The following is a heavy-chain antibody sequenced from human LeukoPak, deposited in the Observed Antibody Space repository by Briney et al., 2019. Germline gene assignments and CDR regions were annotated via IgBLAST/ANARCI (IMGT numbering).Heavy chain of an antibody. Sequence: PGGSLRLSCAASGFSFSSYWMSWVRQAPGKGLEWVADIKQDGSGKYYVDSVKGRFTISRDNAKKSLYLQMNSLRAEDTAVYYCAAVFLVSYDSSGYYCFDYWGRGTLVTVSS. V-gene: IGHV3-7*01. J-gene: IGHJ4*02. CDR3: AAVFLVSYDSSGYYCFDY. CDR1: GFSFSSYW. D-gene: IGHD3-22*01. CDR2: IKQDGSGK.